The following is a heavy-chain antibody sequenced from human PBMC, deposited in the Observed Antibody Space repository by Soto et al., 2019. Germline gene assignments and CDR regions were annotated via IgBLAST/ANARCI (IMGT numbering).Heavy chain of an antibody. J-gene: IGHJ4*02. CDR3: ARAPTYSSSPAIFDY. D-gene: IGHD6-6*01. V-gene: IGHV1-2*02. CDR1: GYTFTGYY. CDR2: INPNSGGT. Sequence: ASVKVSCKASGYTFTGYYMHWVRQAPGQGLEWMGWINPNSGGTNYAQKFQGRVTMTRDTSISTAYMELSRLRSDDTAVYYCARAPTYSSSPAIFDYWGQGTLVTSPQ.